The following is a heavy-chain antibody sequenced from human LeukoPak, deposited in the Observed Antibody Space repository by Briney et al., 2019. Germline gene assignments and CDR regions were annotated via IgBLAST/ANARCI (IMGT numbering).Heavy chain of an antibody. D-gene: IGHD6-19*01. CDR3: ARGSSGWYGTGWFDP. CDR2: IYYSGST. CDR1: GGSISSGDYY. J-gene: IGHJ5*02. V-gene: IGHV4-30-4*08. Sequence: SQTLSLTCTVSGGSISSGDYYWSWIRQPPGTGLEWIGYIYYSGSTYYNPSLKSRVTISVDTSKTQFSLKLSSVTAADTAMYYCARGSSGWYGTGWFDPWGQGTLVTVSS.